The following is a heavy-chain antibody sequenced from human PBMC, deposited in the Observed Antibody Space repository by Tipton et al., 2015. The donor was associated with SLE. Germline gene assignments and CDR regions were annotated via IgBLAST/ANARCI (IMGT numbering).Heavy chain of an antibody. CDR1: GGSFSGYY. D-gene: IGHD3-22*01. J-gene: IGHJ3*02. CDR3: ARGPSMIVVENAFDI. V-gene: IGHV4-34*01. CDR2: INHSGTT. Sequence: TLSLTCAVYGGSFSGYYWSWIRQPPGKGLERIGEINHSGTTNYNPSLKSRVTISVDTSKNQFSLKLSSVTAADTAVYYCARGPSMIVVENAFDICGPGPMLTVSS.